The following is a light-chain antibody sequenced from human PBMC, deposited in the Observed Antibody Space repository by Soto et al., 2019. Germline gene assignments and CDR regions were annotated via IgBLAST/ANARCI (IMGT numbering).Light chain of an antibody. CDR1: SSDVGGY. J-gene: IGLJ2*01. CDR3: SSYTSSSTDVV. Sequence: QSVLTQPASVSGSPGQSITISCTGTSSDVGGYISWYQQHPGKAPKLMIYDVSNRPSGVSNRFSGSKSGNTASLTISGLQAEDEADYYCSSYTSSSTDVVFGGGTKLTVL. CDR2: DVS. V-gene: IGLV2-14*01.